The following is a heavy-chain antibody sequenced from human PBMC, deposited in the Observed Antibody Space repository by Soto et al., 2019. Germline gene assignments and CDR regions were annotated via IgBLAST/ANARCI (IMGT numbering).Heavy chain of an antibody. J-gene: IGHJ6*02. Sequence: GSLRLSCAASGFTFSTYWMSWVRQAPGKGLEWVANIKEDGSEKYYVDSVEGRFTISRDNAKNSLYLQMTSLRAEDTALYYCARGWGYFDSSGFPYLYAMDVWGQGTTVTVSS. CDR3: ARGWGYFDSSGFPYLYAMDV. V-gene: IGHV3-7*01. CDR1: GFTFSTYW. CDR2: IKEDGSEK. D-gene: IGHD3-22*01.